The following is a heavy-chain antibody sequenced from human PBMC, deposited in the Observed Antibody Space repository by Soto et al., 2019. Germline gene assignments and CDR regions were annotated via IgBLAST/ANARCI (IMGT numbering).Heavy chain of an antibody. V-gene: IGHV3-33*01. CDR3: ATGYSSGKVPFY. D-gene: IGHD6-19*01. CDR2: IWYDGSNK. CDR1: GFTFSSYG. J-gene: IGHJ4*02. Sequence: QVQLVESGGGVVQPGRSLRLSCAASGFTFSSYGMHWVRQAPGKGLEWVAVIWYDGSNKYYADSVKGRFTISRDNSKNTLDLQMNSLRAEDTAVYYCATGYSSGKVPFYWGQGTLVTVSS.